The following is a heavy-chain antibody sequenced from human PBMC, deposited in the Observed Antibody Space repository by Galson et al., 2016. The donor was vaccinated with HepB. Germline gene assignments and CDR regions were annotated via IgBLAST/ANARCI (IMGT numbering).Heavy chain of an antibody. Sequence: SLRLSCAASGFSLKSFHMHWVRQAPGKGLEWVALVPNDGGNKQYADSVKGRFTISRDSSENMMHLQMNSLRVEDTALYYCATERGSSGAAAWFDPGGQGPLVTVSS. CDR1: GFSLKSFH. J-gene: IGHJ5*02. CDR2: VPNDGGNK. CDR3: ATERGSSGAAAWFDP. D-gene: IGHD6-6*01. V-gene: IGHV3-30-3*01.